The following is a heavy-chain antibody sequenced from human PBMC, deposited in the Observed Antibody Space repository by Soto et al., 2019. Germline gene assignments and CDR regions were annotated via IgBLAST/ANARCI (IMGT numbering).Heavy chain of an antibody. V-gene: IGHV1-2*02. Sequence: ASVKVSCKAPRYIFTAYFMHWVRQAPGQGLEWMGWINPNNGATHYGLSFQGRVTMTRATTISTAYMELSSLRSADPALYPGASQAPGARFDTWGQGTLVTVSS. CDR3: ASQAPGARFDT. CDR2: INPNNGAT. CDR1: RYIFTAYF. J-gene: IGHJ5*02.